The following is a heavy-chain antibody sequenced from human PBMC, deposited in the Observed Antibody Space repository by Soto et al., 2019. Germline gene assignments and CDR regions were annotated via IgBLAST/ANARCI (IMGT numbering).Heavy chain of an antibody. CDR2: IYYSGST. CDR3: ARAGTTMVRGVISGWFDP. J-gene: IGHJ5*02. D-gene: IGHD3-10*01. V-gene: IGHV4-61*08. CDR1: GGSISSGGYY. Sequence: TSETLSLTCTVSGGSISSGGYYWSWIRQHPGKGLEWIGYIYYSGSTNYNPSLKSRVTISVDTSKNQFSLKLSSVTAADTAVYYCARAGTTMVRGVISGWFDPWGQGTLVTVSS.